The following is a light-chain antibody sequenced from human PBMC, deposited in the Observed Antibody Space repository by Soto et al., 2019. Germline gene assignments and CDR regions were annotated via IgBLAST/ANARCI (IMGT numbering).Light chain of an antibody. CDR1: HAINNY. V-gene: IGKV1-9*01. J-gene: IGKJ4*01. Sequence: DIQLTQSPSFLSASVGDRVTITCRASHAINNYLAWFRQKPGKAPNLLIYTASTLQSGVPSRFSGSGSGTEFTLTISSLQPEDFATYFCQQFNTYPRTFGGGTKVEIK. CDR2: TAS. CDR3: QQFNTYPRT.